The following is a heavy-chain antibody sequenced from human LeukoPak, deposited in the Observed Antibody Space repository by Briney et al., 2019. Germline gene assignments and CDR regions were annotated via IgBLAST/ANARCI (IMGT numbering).Heavy chain of an antibody. CDR2: INPNSGGT. CDR3: ARDVNKMATTPLNGMDV. CDR1: GGTFTGYY. D-gene: IGHD5-24*01. J-gene: IGHJ6*02. V-gene: IGHV1-2*04. Sequence: GASVKVSCKASGGTFTGYYMHWVRQAPGQGLEWMGWINPNSGGTNYAQKFQGWVTMTRDTSISTAYMELSRLRSDDTAVYYCARDVNKMATTPLNGMDVWGQWTTVTVSS.